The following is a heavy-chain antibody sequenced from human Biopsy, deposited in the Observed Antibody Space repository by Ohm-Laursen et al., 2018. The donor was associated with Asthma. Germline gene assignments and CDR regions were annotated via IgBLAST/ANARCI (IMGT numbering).Heavy chain of an antibody. Sequence: SSLRLSCAASGFVFSQSGMHWVRQAPGKGLEWVALISSDGHNKYYKDSVKGRFTISRDNSKLRLYLEINSLRVEDSAVYYCARESDQDSGGTGASDRWGQGIMVAVSS. D-gene: IGHD4-23*01. CDR3: ARESDQDSGGTGASDR. J-gene: IGHJ3*02. CDR1: GFVFSQSG. CDR2: ISSDGHNK. V-gene: IGHV3-30*03.